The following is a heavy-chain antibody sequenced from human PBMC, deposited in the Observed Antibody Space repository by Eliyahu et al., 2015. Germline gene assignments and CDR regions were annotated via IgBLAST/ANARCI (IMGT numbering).Heavy chain of an antibody. Sequence: QMQLVQSGAEAKKTGSSVKVSCTASEYIFTYRFLXWVRQAPGQAPEGMGWITIYXGXTDYSQKFQDRLTITRENSLSTVHMELGDLRPEDTATYYCARSSLSGNPYYLDSGGQGTLVTVSS. V-gene: IGHV1-45*01. CDR2: ITIYXGXT. D-gene: IGHD6-19*01. J-gene: IGHJ4*02. CDR3: ARSSLSGNPYYLDS. CDR1: EYIFTYRF.